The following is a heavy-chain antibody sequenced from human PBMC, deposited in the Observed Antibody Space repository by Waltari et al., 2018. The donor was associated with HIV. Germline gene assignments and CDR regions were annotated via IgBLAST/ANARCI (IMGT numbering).Heavy chain of an antibody. Sequence: VQLQESGPGFVRPSEPLVLDCPFSGDLIAGYYWIWIRQSSGKCRDWLGYPSPRESPNYNPSLKSRLTLSVSTSRSQFSLRLTSVTVADTAIYYCAGEAGYSYGTPFGSSPLLAFDFWGQGVLVTVSS. D-gene: IGHD5-18*01. CDR2: PSPRESP. CDR1: GDLIAGYY. J-gene: IGHJ4*02. CDR3: AGEAGYSYGTPFGSSPLLAFDF. V-gene: IGHV4-59*01.